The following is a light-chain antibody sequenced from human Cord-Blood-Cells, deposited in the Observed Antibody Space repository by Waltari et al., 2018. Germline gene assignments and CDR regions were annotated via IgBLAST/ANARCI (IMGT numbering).Light chain of an antibody. J-gene: IGLJ2*01. CDR3: AAWDDSLSGHVV. V-gene: IGLV1-47*01. CDR1: SSNIGSNY. CDR2: RNN. Sequence: QSVLTQPPSASGTPGQRVTISCSGRSSNIGSNYVYWYPQPPGTAPQLLIHRNNQRPSGVPDRFSGSKSGTSASLAISGLRSEDEADYYCAAWDDSLSGHVVFGGGTKLTVL.